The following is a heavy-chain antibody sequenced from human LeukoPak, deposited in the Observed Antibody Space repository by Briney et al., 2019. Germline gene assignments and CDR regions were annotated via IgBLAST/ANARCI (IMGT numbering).Heavy chain of an antibody. Sequence: SETLSLTCTISGVSISSFSWSWIRQPPGKGLEWIGSINYSGSTNYNPSLKSRVTISIDTSKNQISLKLSSVNTADRAFYYFAGEPIHRDDYNVAWRQGGLVSVSS. CDR3: AGEPIHRDDYNVA. CDR2: INYSGST. J-gene: IGHJ5*02. D-gene: IGHD5-24*01. V-gene: IGHV4-59*01. CDR1: GVSISSFS.